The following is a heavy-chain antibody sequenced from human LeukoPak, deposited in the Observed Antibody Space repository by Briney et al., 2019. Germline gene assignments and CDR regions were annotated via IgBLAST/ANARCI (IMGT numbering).Heavy chain of an antibody. V-gene: IGHV1-69*13. J-gene: IGHJ6*02. Sequence: ASVKVSCKASGGTFSSYAISWVRQAPGQGLEWMGGIIPIFGTANYAQKFQGRVTITADESTSTAYMELSSLRSEDTAVYYCARAPLASSRPYYYYGMDVWGQGTTVTVSS. CDR1: GGTFSSYA. CDR3: ARAPLASSRPYYYYGMDV. CDR2: IIPIFGTA.